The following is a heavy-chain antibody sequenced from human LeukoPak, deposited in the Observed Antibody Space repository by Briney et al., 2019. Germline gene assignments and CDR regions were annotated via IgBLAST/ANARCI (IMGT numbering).Heavy chain of an antibody. CDR1: GFTVSSNY. Sequence: GGSLRLSCAASGFTVSSNYMSWVRQAPGKGLEWVSVIYSGGSTYYANSVKGRFNISRDKSKNTLDLQMNSQRAEGTAVYYCARGGDWFDPWGQGTLVTVSS. V-gene: IGHV3-66*02. D-gene: IGHD3-16*01. J-gene: IGHJ5*02. CDR2: IYSGGST. CDR3: ARGGDWFDP.